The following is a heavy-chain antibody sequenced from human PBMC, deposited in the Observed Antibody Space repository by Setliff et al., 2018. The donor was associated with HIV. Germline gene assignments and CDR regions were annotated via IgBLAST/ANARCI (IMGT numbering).Heavy chain of an antibody. V-gene: IGHV4-59*08. Sequence: PSETLSLTCTVSGGSFRVYYWTWVRQPPGKGLEWIGNMYYGGSTNSNPSLKSRVTMSIDASKNQFSLKLSSVTAADTAVYYCARHYSNYYDSSGYPDYWGQGTLVTVSS. D-gene: IGHD3-22*01. CDR3: ARHYSNYYDSSGYPDY. CDR2: MYYGGST. CDR1: GGSFRVYY. J-gene: IGHJ4*02.